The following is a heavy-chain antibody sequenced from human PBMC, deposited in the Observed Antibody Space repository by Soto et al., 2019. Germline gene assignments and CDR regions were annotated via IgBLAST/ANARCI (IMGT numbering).Heavy chain of an antibody. V-gene: IGHV6-1*01. Sequence: SRTLSLPCVISGDSVSSSSVAWNWVRQSPSRGLEWLGRTYYRSRWYSDFAVSVRGRIVINADTSKSQFSLQLNSVTPEDTAVYFCARSEEDSDYYYYGLDVWGQGTTVTVS. D-gene: IGHD2-15*01. J-gene: IGHJ6*02. CDR2: TYYRSRWYS. CDR1: GDSVSSSSVA. CDR3: ARSEEDSDYYYYGLDV.